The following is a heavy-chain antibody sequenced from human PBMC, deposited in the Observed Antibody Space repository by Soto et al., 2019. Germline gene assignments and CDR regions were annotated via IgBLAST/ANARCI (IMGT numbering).Heavy chain of an antibody. J-gene: IGHJ5*02. CDR3: ARDRHGAFTTMLT. V-gene: IGHV1-46*01. Sequence: QVQMVQSGAEVKKPGASVKISCKASGYTFTNYYIHWVRQAPGQGLEWMGIVNPSGYTPTLAQKFQGRLTMTSDTSTTTVYMELGSLKSEDTAVYYCARDRHGAFTTMLTWGQGSLVTVS. CDR2: VNPSGYTP. D-gene: IGHD5-18*01. CDR1: GYTFTNYY.